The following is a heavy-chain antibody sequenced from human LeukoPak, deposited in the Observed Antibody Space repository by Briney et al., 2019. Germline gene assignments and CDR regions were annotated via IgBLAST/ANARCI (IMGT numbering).Heavy chain of an antibody. V-gene: IGHV3-11*04. D-gene: IGHD3-3*01. CDR3: ARTYYDFWSGYPTNMDV. CDR2: ISSSGSTI. J-gene: IGHJ6*03. CDR1: GFTFSDYY. Sequence: PGGSLRLSCAASGFTFSDYYMSWIRQAPGKGLEWVSYISSSGSTIYYADSVKGRFTISRDNAKNSLYLQINSLRAEDTAVYYCARTYYDFWSGYPTNMDVWGKGTTVTVSS.